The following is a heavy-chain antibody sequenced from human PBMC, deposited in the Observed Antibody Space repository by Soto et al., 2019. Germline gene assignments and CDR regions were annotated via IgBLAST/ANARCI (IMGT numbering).Heavy chain of an antibody. J-gene: IGHJ4*02. CDR2: ISGSGGAT. CDR3: GKTPMERRNLDY. CDR1: GFTFSNYV. Sequence: EVQLLDSGGGLVQPGGSLRLSCAASGFTFSNYVMSWVRQAPGTGLEWVSSISGSGGATYYADFVRGRFTISRDNSQNTLYLRMNGLRAEDTAVYYCGKTPMERRNLDYWGRGTLVTVSS. V-gene: IGHV3-23*01. D-gene: IGHD1-1*01.